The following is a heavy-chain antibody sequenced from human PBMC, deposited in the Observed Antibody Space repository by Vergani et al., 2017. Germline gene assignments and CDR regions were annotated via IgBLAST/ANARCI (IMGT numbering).Heavy chain of an antibody. CDR2: IDPSDCYT. CDR1: GYSFTSYW. Sequence: EVQLVQSGAEVKKPGESLRISCKGSGYSFTSYWISWVRQMPGKGLEWMGRIDPSDCYTNYSPSFQGHVTISADKSISTAYLQWSSLKASDTAMYYCARGHFIAAAGIGLDWFDPWGQGTLVTVSS. D-gene: IGHD6-13*01. J-gene: IGHJ5*02. CDR3: ARGHFIAAAGIGLDWFDP. V-gene: IGHV5-10-1*01.